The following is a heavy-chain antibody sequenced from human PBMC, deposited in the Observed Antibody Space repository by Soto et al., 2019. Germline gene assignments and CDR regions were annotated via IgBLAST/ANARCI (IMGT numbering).Heavy chain of an antibody. V-gene: IGHV4-31*03. D-gene: IGHD3-10*01. CDR3: AGVRGVNWFDP. CDR2: IYYSGST. Sequence: QVQLQESGPGLVKPSQTLSLTCTVSGGSISSGGYYWSWIRQHPGKGLEWIGYIYYSGSTYYNPSPKSRVTISVDTSKTQFTLKLSSVTAADTAVYYCAGVRGVNWFDPWGQGTLVTVSS. CDR1: GGSISSGGYY. J-gene: IGHJ5*02.